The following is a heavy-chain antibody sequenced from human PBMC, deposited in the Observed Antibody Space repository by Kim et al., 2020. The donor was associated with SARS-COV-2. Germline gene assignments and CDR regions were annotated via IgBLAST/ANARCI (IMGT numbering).Heavy chain of an antibody. CDR2: INWNSGSK. J-gene: IGHJ6*02. V-gene: IGHV3-9*01. D-gene: IGHD2-15*01. Sequence: GGSLRLSCAVSGFNFDDYAMHWVRQAPGKGLEWVSSINWNSGSKGYADSVKGRFTISRDSANNSLYLRMNSLRLDDTAFYYCAKDMKAEYGGSSNYYYAMDVWGQGTTVTVSS. CDR3: AKDMKAEYGGSSNYYYAMDV. CDR1: GFNFDDYA.